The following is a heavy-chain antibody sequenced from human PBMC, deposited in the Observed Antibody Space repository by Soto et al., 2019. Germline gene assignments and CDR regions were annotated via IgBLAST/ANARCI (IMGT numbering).Heavy chain of an antibody. D-gene: IGHD5-18*01. CDR1: GFTFSSYG. CDR3: ARDARGYSYGIFDY. CDR2: IWYDGSNK. J-gene: IGHJ4*02. V-gene: IGHV3-33*01. Sequence: GGSLRLSCAASGFTFSSYGMHWVRQAPGKGLEWVAVIWYDGSNKYYADSVKGRFTISRDNSKNTLYLQMNSLRAEDTAVYYCARDARGYSYGIFDYWGQGTLVTVSS.